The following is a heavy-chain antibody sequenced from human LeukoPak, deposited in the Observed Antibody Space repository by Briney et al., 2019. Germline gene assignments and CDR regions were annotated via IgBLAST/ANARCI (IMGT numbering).Heavy chain of an antibody. V-gene: IGHV3-15*01. CDR3: TTERSSGYYPYYYYYMDV. Sequence: PGGSLRLSCAASGFTFSNAWMSWVRQAPGKGLEWVGRIKSKTDGGTTDYAAPVKGRFTISRDDSKNTLYLQMNSLKTEDTAVYYCTTERSSGYYPYYYYYMDVWGKGTTVTISS. J-gene: IGHJ6*03. CDR2: IKSKTDGGTT. D-gene: IGHD3-22*01. CDR1: GFTFSNAW.